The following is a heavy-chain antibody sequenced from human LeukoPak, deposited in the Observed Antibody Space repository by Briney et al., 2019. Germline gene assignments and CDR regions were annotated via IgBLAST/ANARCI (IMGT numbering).Heavy chain of an antibody. CDR2: IIPIFGTA. D-gene: IGHD1-1*01. J-gene: IGHJ4*02. CDR1: GGTFSSYA. Sequence: ASVKVSCKASGGTFSSYAISWVRQAPGQGLEWMGGIIPIFGTANYAQKFQGRVTITADESTSTAYMELSSLRSEDTAVYYCARGLDPTKPFDYWGQGTLVTDSS. CDR3: ARGLDPTKPFDY. V-gene: IGHV1-69*01.